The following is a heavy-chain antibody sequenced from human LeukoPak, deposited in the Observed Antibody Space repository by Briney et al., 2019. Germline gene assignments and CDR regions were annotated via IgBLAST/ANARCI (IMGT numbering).Heavy chain of an antibody. CDR3: AKDRVLATVVFDY. V-gene: IGHV3-30*02. Sequence: GGSLRLSCAASGFIFSTYGMHWVRQAPGKGLEWVAFVAYDGNNKYYADSVKGRFTISRDNSKNILYLQMNSLGAQDTAVYYCAKDRVLATVVFDYWGQGTLVTVSS. CDR1: GFIFSTYG. CDR2: VAYDGNNK. J-gene: IGHJ4*02. D-gene: IGHD5-24*01.